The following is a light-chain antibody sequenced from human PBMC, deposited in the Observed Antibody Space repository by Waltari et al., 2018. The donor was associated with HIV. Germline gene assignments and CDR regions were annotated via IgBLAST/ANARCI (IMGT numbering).Light chain of an antibody. CDR2: MND. CDR1: GSNIGIYS. V-gene: IGLV1-47*01. J-gene: IGLJ2*01. CDR3: AVWDDSLGGAV. Sequence: QSVVTQPPSASGTPGQSVTISCSGSGSNIGIYSVNWYQRFPGTAPKLLIYMNDQRPSGVPGRFSGSQSGTSASLAISGLQYDDEADYYCAVWDDSLGGAVFGGGTKLTVL.